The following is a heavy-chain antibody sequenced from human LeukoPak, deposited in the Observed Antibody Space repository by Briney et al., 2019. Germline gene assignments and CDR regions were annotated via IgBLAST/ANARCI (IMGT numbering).Heavy chain of an antibody. CDR2: ITDRGDST. CDR1: GFTFSGYA. Sequence: GGSLRLSCAATGFTFSGYAMSWVRQAPGKGLEWVSSITDRGDSTYYADSVKGRLTISRDNAKNSLYLQMNSLRAEDTAVYYCARKDGHSGSYGDAFDIWGQGTMVTVSS. J-gene: IGHJ3*02. D-gene: IGHD1-26*01. V-gene: IGHV3-23*01. CDR3: ARKDGHSGSYGDAFDI.